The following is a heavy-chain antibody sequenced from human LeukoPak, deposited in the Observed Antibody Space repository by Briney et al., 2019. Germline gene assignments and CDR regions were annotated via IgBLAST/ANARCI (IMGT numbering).Heavy chain of an antibody. CDR2: IYTSGST. D-gene: IGHD3-22*01. J-gene: IGHJ4*02. CDR1: GGSISSGSYY. V-gene: IGHV4-61*02. CDR3: ARGTYYYDSSGVYYFDY. Sequence: SETLSLTCTVSGGSISSGSYYWSWIRQPAGKGLEWIGRIYTSGSTNYNPSLKSRVTISVDTSKNQFSLKLSSVTAADTAVYYCARGTYYYDSSGVYYFDYWGQGTLVTVSS.